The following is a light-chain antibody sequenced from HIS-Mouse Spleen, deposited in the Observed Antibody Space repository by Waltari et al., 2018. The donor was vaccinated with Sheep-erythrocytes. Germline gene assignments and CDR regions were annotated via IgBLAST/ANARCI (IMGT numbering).Light chain of an antibody. CDR3: AAWDDSLNGYV. CDR1: SSNIGSNT. V-gene: IGLV1-44*01. J-gene: IGLJ1*01. Sequence: QRVTISCSGSSSNIGSNTVNWYQQLPGTAPKLLMYSNKQRPGQRVTISCSGSSSKSGTSASLAISVLQSEDEADYYCAAWDDSLNGYVFGTGTKVTVL. CDR2: SNK.